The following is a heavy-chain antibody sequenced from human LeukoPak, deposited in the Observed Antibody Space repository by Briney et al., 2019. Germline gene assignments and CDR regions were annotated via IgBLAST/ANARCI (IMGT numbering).Heavy chain of an antibody. CDR1: GYTFTSYG. CDR3: ARDGGYDILTGSHAFDI. CDR2: INAGNGNT. J-gene: IGHJ3*02. V-gene: IGHV1-3*01. D-gene: IGHD3-9*01. Sequence: ASVKVSCKASGYTFTSYGISWVRQAPGQGLEWMGWINAGNGNTKYSQKFQGRVTITRDTSASTAYMELSSLRSEDTAVYYCARDGGYDILTGSHAFDIWGQGTMVTVS.